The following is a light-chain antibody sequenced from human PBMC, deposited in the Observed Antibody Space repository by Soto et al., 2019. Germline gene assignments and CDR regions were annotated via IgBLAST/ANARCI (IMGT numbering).Light chain of an antibody. CDR3: SSYAGSXNFYV. Sequence: QSVLTQPPSASGSPGQSVTISCTGTSSDVGGYNYVSWYQQHPGKAPKLMIYEVSKRPSGVPDRFSGSKFANTASLTVSGLQAEDEANYYCSSYAGSXNFYVFGTGTKVTVL. CDR2: EVS. J-gene: IGLJ1*01. CDR1: SSDVGGYNY. V-gene: IGLV2-8*01.